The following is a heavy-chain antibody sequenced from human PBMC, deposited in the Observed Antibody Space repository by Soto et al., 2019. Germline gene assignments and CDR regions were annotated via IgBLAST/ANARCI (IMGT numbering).Heavy chain of an antibody. D-gene: IGHD6-6*01. CDR3: ANLQYSSSSGCMAFYYFGMDV. V-gene: IGHV3-30*18. CDR1: GFTFSSYG. CDR2: ISYDGSNK. Sequence: QVQLVESGGGVVQPGRSLRLSCAASGFTFSSYGMHWVRQAPGKGLEWVAVISYDGSNKYYADSVKGRFTISRDNSNNTLYLQMDSLIAEDTAVYYCANLQYSSSSGCMAFYYFGMDVWGQGTTVTVSS. J-gene: IGHJ6*02.